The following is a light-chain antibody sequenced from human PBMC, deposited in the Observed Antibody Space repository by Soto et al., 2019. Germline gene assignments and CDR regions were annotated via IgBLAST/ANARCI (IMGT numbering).Light chain of an antibody. CDR3: QQYNNWPLT. CDR1: QSISRT. Sequence: EIVLTQSACTLSLSAGERATLSCGASQSISRTLAWYQQKSGQPPRLLIYDASTRATGFPARFSGSGYGTEFNLTISSLQPEDFAVYYCQQYNNWPLTFGGGTKVDIK. V-gene: IGKV3D-15*01. CDR2: DAS. J-gene: IGKJ4*01.